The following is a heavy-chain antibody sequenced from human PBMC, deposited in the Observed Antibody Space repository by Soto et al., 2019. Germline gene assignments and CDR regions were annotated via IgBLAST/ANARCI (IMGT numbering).Heavy chain of an antibody. Sequence: SETLSLTCAVYGGSFSGYYWSWIRQPPGKGLEWIGEINHSGSTNYNPSLKSRVTISVDTSKNQFSLKLSSVTAADTAVYYCARARRYLLLWLAGSSSWFDPWGQGTLVTVSS. J-gene: IGHJ5*02. D-gene: IGHD3-10*01. CDR1: GGSFSGYY. CDR3: ARARRYLLLWLAGSSSWFDP. CDR2: INHSGST. V-gene: IGHV4-34*01.